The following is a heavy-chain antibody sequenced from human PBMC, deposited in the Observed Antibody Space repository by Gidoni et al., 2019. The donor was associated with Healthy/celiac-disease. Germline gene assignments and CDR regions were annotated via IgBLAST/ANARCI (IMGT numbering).Heavy chain of an antibody. Sequence: QVQLVASGGGVVQPGRSLRLSCAASGFTFSSYGMHWVRQAPGKGLEWVAVISYDGSNKYYADSVKGRFTISRDNSKNTLYLQMNSLRAEDTAVYYCAKGIRKMGRYYFDYWGQGTLVTVSS. V-gene: IGHV3-30*18. CDR3: AKGIRKMGRYYFDY. D-gene: IGHD3-10*01. J-gene: IGHJ4*02. CDR2: ISYDGSNK. CDR1: GFTFSSYG.